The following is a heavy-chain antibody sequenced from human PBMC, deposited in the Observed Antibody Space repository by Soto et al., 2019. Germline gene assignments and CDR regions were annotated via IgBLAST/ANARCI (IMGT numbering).Heavy chain of an antibody. CDR1: GFTFSSYS. D-gene: IGHD1-26*01. Sequence: EVQLVESGGGLVQPGGSLRLSCAASGFTFSSYSMNWVCQAPGKGLEWVSYISSSSSTIYYADSVKGRFTISRDNAKNSLYRQINRLRDEDTAVYYCARVVGAPPFFEYWGLGTLVTVSS. V-gene: IGHV3-48*02. CDR2: ISSSSSTI. CDR3: ARVVGAPPFFEY. J-gene: IGHJ4*02.